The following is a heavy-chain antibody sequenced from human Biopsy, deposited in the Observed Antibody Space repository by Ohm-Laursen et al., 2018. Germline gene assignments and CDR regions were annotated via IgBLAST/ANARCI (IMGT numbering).Heavy chain of an antibody. J-gene: IGHJ5*02. D-gene: IGHD3-10*01. V-gene: IGHV3-23*01. Sequence: SLRLSCSASGFTFSGYAMSWVRQGPEKGLEWVSVVTGSGRSTYYTDSVKGRLSIPRDNSKNTLYLQMNSLRVEDTAVYYCAKGRSGGTGHGNWFDPWGQGTLVIVSS. CDR2: VTGSGRST. CDR3: AKGRSGGTGHGNWFDP. CDR1: GFTFSGYA.